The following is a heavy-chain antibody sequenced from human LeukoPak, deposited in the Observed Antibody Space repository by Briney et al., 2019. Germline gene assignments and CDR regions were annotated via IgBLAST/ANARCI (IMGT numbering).Heavy chain of an antibody. Sequence: PSETLSLTCTVSGGSISSYYWSWIRQPPGKGPEGIGDIYYSGSTNYNPSLKSRVTISVDTSKNQYSLTLLSMSAAYTSRYYCATGSGDGDYDDSWGPGNLVTVSS. CDR2: IYYSGST. V-gene: IGHV4-59*01. J-gene: IGHJ4*02. CDR3: ATGSGDGDYDDS. D-gene: IGHD3-10*01. CDR1: GGSISSYY.